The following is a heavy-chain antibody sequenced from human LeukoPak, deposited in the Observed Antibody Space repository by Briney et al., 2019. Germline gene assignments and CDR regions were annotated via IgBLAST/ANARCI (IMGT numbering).Heavy chain of an antibody. CDR2: IWYDGSNK. CDR1: GFTFSSYG. D-gene: IGHD5-12*01. V-gene: IGHV3-33*06. J-gene: IGHJ4*02. Sequence: GGSLRLSCAASGFTFSSYGMHWVRQAPGKGLEWVAVIWYDGSNKNYADSVKGRFTISRDNSKNTLYLQMNSLRDEDTAVYYCAKSGATVWTFDYWGQGTLVTASS. CDR3: AKSGATVWTFDY.